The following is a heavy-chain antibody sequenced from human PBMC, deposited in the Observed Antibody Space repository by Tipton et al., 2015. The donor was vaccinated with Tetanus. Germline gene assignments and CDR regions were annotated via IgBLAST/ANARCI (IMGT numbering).Heavy chain of an antibody. CDR1: GLTFGDYE. CDR2: ISYDGNNK. Sequence: SLRLSCAASGLTFGDYEMHWVRQAPGKGLEWVAVISYDGNNKYYADSVKGRFTISRDNSQNTLYLQMNSLRAEDTAVYYCAKGRSSSWYFFGYCGQGTLVTVSS. D-gene: IGHD6-13*01. V-gene: IGHV3-30*18. CDR3: AKGRSSSWYFFGY. J-gene: IGHJ4*02.